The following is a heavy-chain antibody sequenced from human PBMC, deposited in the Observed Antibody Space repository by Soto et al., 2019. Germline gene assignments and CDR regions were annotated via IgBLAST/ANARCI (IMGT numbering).Heavy chain of an antibody. CDR1: GFTFSSYG. J-gene: IGHJ4*02. V-gene: IGHV3-30*18. CDR3: AKDREQLVSYYFDY. Sequence: GGSLRLSCAASGFTFSSYGMHWVRQAPGKGLEWVAVISYDGGNKYYADSVKGRFTISRDNSKNTLYLQMNSLRAEDTAVYYCAKDREQLVSYYFDYWGQGTLVTVSS. CDR2: ISYDGGNK. D-gene: IGHD6-13*01.